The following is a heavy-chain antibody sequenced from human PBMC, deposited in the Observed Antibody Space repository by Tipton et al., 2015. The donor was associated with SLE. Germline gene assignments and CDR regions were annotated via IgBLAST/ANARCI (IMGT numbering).Heavy chain of an antibody. CDR3: ARLLGYCSGGSCYPDY. V-gene: IGHV4-59*11. Sequence: TLSLTCTVSGGSISSHYWSWIRQPPGKGLEWIGYIYYSGSTNYNPSLKSRVTISVDTSKNQFSLKLSSVTAADTAVYYCARLLGYCSGGSCYPDYWGQGTLVTVSS. CDR1: GGSISSHY. D-gene: IGHD2-15*01. J-gene: IGHJ4*02. CDR2: IYYSGST.